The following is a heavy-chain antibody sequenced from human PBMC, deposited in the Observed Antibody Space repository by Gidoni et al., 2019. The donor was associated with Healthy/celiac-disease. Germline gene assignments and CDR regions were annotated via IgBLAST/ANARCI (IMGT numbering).Heavy chain of an antibody. CDR3: ARTYGSGILRFDY. D-gene: IGHD3-10*01. Sequence: EVQLVQSGAEVQEPGGSLTITCKGSGYSFTSYLIGWVRQMPGKGLEWMGIIYPGDADTRYSPSFQGQFTISTDKSISTAYLQWSSLKASDTAMYYCARTYGSGILRFDYWGQGTLVTVSS. V-gene: IGHV5-51*03. CDR2: IYPGDADT. J-gene: IGHJ4*02. CDR1: GYSFTSYL.